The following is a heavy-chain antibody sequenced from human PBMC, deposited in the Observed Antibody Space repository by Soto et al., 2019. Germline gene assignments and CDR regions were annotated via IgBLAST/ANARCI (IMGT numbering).Heavy chain of an antibody. CDR2: MNPNSGNT. Sequence: GASVKVSCKASGYTFTSYDINWVRQATGQGLEWMGWMNPNSGNTGYAQKFQGRVTMTRNTSISTAYMELSSLRSEDTAVYYCARVFSCYKENFDYWGQGTLVTVSS. J-gene: IGHJ4*02. CDR3: ARVFSCYKENFDY. CDR1: GYTFTSYD. V-gene: IGHV1-8*01. D-gene: IGHD2-15*01.